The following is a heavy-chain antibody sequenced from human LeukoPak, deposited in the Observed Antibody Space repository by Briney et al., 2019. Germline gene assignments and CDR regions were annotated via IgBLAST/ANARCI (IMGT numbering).Heavy chain of an antibody. V-gene: IGHV3-21*01. Sequence: GGSLRLSCAASGFTFSSYSMNWVRQAPGKGLEWVSSISSSSSYIYYADSVKGRFTISRDNAKNSLYLQMNSLRAEDTAVCYCGRVGDGYNFWFDYWGQGTLVTVSS. CDR2: ISSSSSYI. CDR1: GFTFSSYS. D-gene: IGHD5-24*01. CDR3: GRVGDGYNFWFDY. J-gene: IGHJ4*02.